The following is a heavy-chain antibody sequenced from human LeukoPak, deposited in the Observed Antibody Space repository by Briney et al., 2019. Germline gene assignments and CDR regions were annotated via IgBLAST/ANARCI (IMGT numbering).Heavy chain of an antibody. D-gene: IGHD2-2*01. V-gene: IGHV4-59*01. CDR3: ATTHCSSTSCYFWAFDI. Sequence: SETLSLTCAVYGGSFSGYYWSWIRQPPGKGLEWIGYIYYSGSTNYNPSLKSRVTISVDTSKNQFSLKLSSVTAADTAVYYCATTHCSSTSCYFWAFDIWGQGTMVTVSS. CDR1: GGSFSGYY. CDR2: IYYSGST. J-gene: IGHJ3*02.